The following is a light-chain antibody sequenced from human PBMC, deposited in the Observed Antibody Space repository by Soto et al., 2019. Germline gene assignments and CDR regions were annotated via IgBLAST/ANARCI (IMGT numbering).Light chain of an antibody. CDR3: QQYGSSSWT. J-gene: IGKJ1*01. Sequence: EIVLTQSPGTPSLSPGEGATLSCRASQSISTTYLAWYQQKPGQAPRLLIYGASSRATGIPDRFSGSGSETDFTLTISRLEPEDFAVYYCQQYGSSSWTFGQGTKVEIK. CDR1: QSISTTY. V-gene: IGKV3-20*01. CDR2: GAS.